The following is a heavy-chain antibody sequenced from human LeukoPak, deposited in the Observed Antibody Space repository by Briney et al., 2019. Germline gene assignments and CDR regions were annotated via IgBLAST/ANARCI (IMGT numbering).Heavy chain of an antibody. J-gene: IGHJ4*02. CDR2: IYNSGTT. CDR1: GFTVSNNH. Sequence: SGGSLRLTCAVSGFTVSNNHLTWVRQAPGKGLECVSVIYNSGTTFYADSVKGRFTISRDNSKNTVYLQMNSLRAEDTAVYYCARGYSSSPTYFDYWGQGTLVTVSS. D-gene: IGHD6-13*01. CDR3: ARGYSSSPTYFDY. V-gene: IGHV3-66*01.